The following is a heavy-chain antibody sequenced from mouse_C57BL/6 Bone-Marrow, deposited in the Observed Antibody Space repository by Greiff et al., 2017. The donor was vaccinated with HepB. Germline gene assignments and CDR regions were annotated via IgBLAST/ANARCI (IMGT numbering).Heavy chain of an antibody. CDR3: ARHCFCYGGSNPAMAY. V-gene: IGHV1-62-2*01. J-gene: IGHJ3*01. D-gene: IGHD1-1*01. CDR2: IYPGSGST. Sequence: QVQLQQSGAELVKPGASVKLSCKASGYTFTDYSIHWVKQRPGQGLEWIGRIYPGSGSTNYNEKFKSKATFTADKSSSTVYMELSRLTSVTSAVYYGARHCFCYGGSNPAMAYWGQGTLVTVSS. CDR1: GYTFTDYS.